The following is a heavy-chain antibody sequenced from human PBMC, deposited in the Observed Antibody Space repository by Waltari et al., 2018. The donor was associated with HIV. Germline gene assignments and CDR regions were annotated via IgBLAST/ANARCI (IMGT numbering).Heavy chain of an antibody. J-gene: IGHJ4*02. V-gene: IGHV4-38-2*02. D-gene: IGHD6-25*01. CDR2: IYHTGSA. Sequence: QVQLQESGPGLVRPSETLSLSCSVSGFSITTGYYWGWVRQPPGKGLGLIGYIYHTGSAYYRPSLKSRVCISVDTSKNQFSLKVNSMTASDAAVYYCARVRPADQRYLDYWGQGTLVTVSS. CDR3: ARVRPADQRYLDY. CDR1: GFSITTGYY.